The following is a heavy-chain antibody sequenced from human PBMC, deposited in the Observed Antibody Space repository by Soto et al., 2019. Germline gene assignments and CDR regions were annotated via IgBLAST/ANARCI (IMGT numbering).Heavy chain of an antibody. Sequence: QVQLQESGPGLVKPSETLSLTCTVSGGSISSYYWSWIRQPPGKGLEWIGNIYYSGSTNYNPSLKSRVTLSLDTSKNLCSLKPSSVTAADTAVYYCARDIMGTNYYYYGMDVWGQGTTVTVSS. CDR2: IYYSGST. V-gene: IGHV4-59*01. CDR1: GGSISSYY. CDR3: ARDIMGTNYYYYGMDV. J-gene: IGHJ6*02. D-gene: IGHD2-8*01.